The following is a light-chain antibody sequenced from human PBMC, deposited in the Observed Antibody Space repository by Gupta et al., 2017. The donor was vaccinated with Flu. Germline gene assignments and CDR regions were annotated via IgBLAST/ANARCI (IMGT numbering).Light chain of an antibody. CDR3: SSYTSSSTLNWV. Sequence: TISCTGTSSDVGTYNYVSWYQQHPGKAPKLMIYEVSNRPSGVSNRFSGSKSGNTASLTISGLQAEDEADYYCSSYTSSSTLNWVFGGGTKLTVL. CDR2: EVS. CDR1: SSDVGTYNY. J-gene: IGLJ3*02. V-gene: IGLV2-14*01.